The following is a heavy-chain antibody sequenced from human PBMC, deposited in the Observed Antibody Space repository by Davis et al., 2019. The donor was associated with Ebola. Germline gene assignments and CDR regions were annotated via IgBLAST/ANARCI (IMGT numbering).Heavy chain of an antibody. J-gene: IGHJ6*02. CDR2: FDPEDGET. D-gene: IGHD6-6*01. CDR1: GYTLTELS. Sequence: ASVKVSCKVSGYTLTELSMHWVRQAPGKGLEWMGGFDPEDGETIYAQKFQGRVTMTEDTSTDTAYMELSSLRSEDTAVYYCATAHLRYSSSSFYYGMDVWGQGTTVTVSS. V-gene: IGHV1-24*01. CDR3: ATAHLRYSSSSFYYGMDV.